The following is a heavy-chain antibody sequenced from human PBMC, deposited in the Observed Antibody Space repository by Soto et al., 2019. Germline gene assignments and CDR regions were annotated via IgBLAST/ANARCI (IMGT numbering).Heavy chain of an antibody. CDR2: IYRTGST. CDR3: ARTDIWAY. V-gene: IGHV4-4*02. Sequence: PSETLSLTCAVAGGSFTSNNWWTWVRQPPGQGLEWIGEIYRTGSTNYNPSLKSRVTISLDKSENQFSLKGLRSDDTAVYYCARTDIWAYWGQGTLVTVSS. J-gene: IGHJ4*02. D-gene: IGHD2-15*01. CDR1: GGSFTSNNW.